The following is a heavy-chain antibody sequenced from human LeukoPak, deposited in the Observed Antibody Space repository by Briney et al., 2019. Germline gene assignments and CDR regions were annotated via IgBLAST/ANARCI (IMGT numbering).Heavy chain of an antibody. Sequence: PGGSLRLSCAASGFTFISYWMHWVRQAPGKGLEWVSLIYSGGRTYYADSVKGRFTISRDNSKNTLYLQMNSLRGEDTAVYYCARGCFYDRSPYCPFDYWGQGTLVTVSS. J-gene: IGHJ4*02. CDR3: ARGCFYDRSPYCPFDY. D-gene: IGHD3-22*01. V-gene: IGHV3-53*01. CDR1: GFTFISYW. CDR2: IYSGGRT.